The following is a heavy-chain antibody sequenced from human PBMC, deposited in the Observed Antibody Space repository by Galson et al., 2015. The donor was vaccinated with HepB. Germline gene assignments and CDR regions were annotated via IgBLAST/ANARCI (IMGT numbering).Heavy chain of an antibody. D-gene: IGHD6-13*01. CDR2: ISAYNGNT. CDR1: GYTFTSSG. V-gene: IGHV1-18*01. CDR3: ARDLYSSSVLGY. Sequence: SVKVSCKASGYTFTSSGISWVRQAPGQGLEWMGWISAYNGNTNYARKLQGRVSMTTDTSTSTVYMELRSLRFDDTAVYYCARDLYSSSVLGYWGQGTLVTVSS. J-gene: IGHJ4*02.